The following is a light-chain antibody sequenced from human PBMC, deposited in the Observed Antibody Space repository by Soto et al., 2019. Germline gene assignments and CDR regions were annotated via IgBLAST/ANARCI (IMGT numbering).Light chain of an antibody. CDR1: KSDIGVYDF. CDR2: EVV. V-gene: IGLV2-8*01. J-gene: IGLJ1*01. Sequence: QSVLTQPPSASGSPGQSVTISCTGTKSDIGVYDFVSWNQHHPGKAPRLIIYEVVQRPSGVPDRFSGSKSGNTASLTVSGLQAADEADYFCKSYAGSNTYVFGSGTMVTVL. CDR3: KSYAGSNTYV.